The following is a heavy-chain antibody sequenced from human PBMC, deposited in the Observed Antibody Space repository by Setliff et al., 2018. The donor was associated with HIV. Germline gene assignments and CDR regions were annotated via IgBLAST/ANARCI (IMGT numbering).Heavy chain of an antibody. D-gene: IGHD3-10*01. CDR2: IYYNGST. V-gene: IGHV4-39*01. J-gene: IGHJ6*03. Sequence: SETLSLTCTVSGGSISSSSYYWGWIRQPPGKGLEWIGNIYYNGSTYSTPSLKSRVTISVDTSKNQFSLRLSPVTAADTAMYYCARRGGLVRGVITYYYMDVWGIGTTVTVSS. CDR1: GGSISSSSYY. CDR3: ARRGGLVRGVITYYYMDV.